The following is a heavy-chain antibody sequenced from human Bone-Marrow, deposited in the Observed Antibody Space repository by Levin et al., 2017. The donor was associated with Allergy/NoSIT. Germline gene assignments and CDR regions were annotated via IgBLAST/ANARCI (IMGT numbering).Heavy chain of an antibody. CDR3: VGGGRVESSWFASYFDY. Sequence: SETLSLTCTVSGGSINSGDYYWSWIRQPPGKGLEWIAYIRNTGSTYFNPSLKSRVAIALDTAKNQFSLNMNSVTAADTAVYYCVGGGRVESSWFASYFDYWGQGTLVTVSS. CDR2: IRNTGST. V-gene: IGHV4-30-4*01. CDR1: GGSINSGDYY. J-gene: IGHJ4*02. D-gene: IGHD6-13*01.